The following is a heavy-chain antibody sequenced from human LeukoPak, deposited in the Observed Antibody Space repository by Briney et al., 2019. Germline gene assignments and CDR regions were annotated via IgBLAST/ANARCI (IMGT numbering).Heavy chain of an antibody. V-gene: IGHV3-11*06. CDR1: GFTFSDYY. CDR3: ARAVVPAATFDY. J-gene: IGHJ4*02. D-gene: IGHD2-2*01. Sequence: GGSLRLSCAASGFTFSDYYMSWIRQAPGKGLEWVSYISSSSSYTNYADSVKGRFTISRDNAKNSLYLQMNSLRAEDTAAYYCARAVVPAATFDYWGQGTLVTVSS. CDR2: ISSSSSYT.